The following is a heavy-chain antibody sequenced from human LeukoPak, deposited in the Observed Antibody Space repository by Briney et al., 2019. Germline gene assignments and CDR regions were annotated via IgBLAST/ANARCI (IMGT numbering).Heavy chain of an antibody. J-gene: IGHJ4*02. CDR2: IYYSGTT. CDR3: GRYDGSGYIDY. D-gene: IGHD3-22*01. CDR1: GGPISSYY. Sequence: SETLSLTCTVSGGPISSYYWSWIRQPPGKGLEWIGFIYYSGTTNYNPSLKSRVTISVDTSKNQFSLRLSSATAADTAVYYCGRYDGSGYIDYWGQGTLVTVSS. V-gene: IGHV4-59*08.